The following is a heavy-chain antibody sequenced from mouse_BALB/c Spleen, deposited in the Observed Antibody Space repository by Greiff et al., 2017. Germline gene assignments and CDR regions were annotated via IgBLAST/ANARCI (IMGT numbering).Heavy chain of an antibody. V-gene: IGHV3-2*02. Sequence: EVKVEESGPGLVKPSQSLSLTCTVTGYSITSDYAWNWIRPFPGDKLEWMGYISYSGSTSYTPSLTSRISITRDTYKNQFFLQLNSVTTEDTATYYCARVLYGSYWYFDVWGAGTTVTVSS. CDR1: GYSITSDYA. J-gene: IGHJ1*01. D-gene: IGHD1-1*01. CDR2: ISYSGST. CDR3: ARVLYGSYWYFDV.